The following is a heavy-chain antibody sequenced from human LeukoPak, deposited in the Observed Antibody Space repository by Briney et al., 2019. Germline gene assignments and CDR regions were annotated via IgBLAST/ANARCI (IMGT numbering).Heavy chain of an antibody. CDR2: ISYDGSNK. V-gene: IGHV3-30*03. J-gene: IGHJ4*02. CDR1: GFTFSSYG. CDR3: VRSFDH. Sequence: GGSLRLSCAASGFTFSSYGMHWVRQAPGKGLEWVAVISYDGSNKYYADSVKGRFTISRDNSKNTLYLQMNSLRVEDTAVYYCVRSFDHWGQGTLLTVSS.